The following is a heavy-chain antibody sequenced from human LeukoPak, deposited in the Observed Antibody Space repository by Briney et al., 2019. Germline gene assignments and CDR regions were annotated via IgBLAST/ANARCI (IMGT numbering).Heavy chain of an antibody. CDR2: IYSGGST. D-gene: IGHD3-22*01. CDR3: ARDDVGLDSSGTKSDY. V-gene: IGHV3-53*01. J-gene: IGHJ4*02. Sequence: GGSLRLSCAASGFTVSSNYMSWVRQAPGKGLEWVSVIYSGGSTYYANSVKGRFTISRDNSKNTLYLQMNSLRAEDTAVYYCARDDVGLDSSGTKSDYWGQGTLVTVSS. CDR1: GFTVSSNY.